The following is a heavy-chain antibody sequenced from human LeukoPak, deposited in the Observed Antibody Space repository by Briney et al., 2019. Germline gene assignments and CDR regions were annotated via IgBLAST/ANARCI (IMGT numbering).Heavy chain of an antibody. CDR1: GGSISSYY. J-gene: IGHJ4*02. CDR2: IYYSGST. D-gene: IGHD4-23*01. V-gene: IGHV4-59*01. Sequence: PSETLSLTCTVSGGSISSYYWSWIRQPPGKGLEWIGYIYYSGSTYYNPSLKGRVTMSVDTSKNQVSLKLTSVTAADTAVYYCARGRSGNSGYWGQGTLVTVSS. CDR3: ARGRSGNSGY.